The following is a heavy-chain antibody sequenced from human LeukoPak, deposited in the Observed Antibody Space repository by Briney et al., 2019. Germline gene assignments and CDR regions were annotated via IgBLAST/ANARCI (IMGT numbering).Heavy chain of an antibody. CDR3: ATPVLKGGSV. Sequence: GGSLTLYCAASGFTINNNYMSWVRQAPGRGLEWVSVIYSGGSTYYADSVKGRFTISRDNAKNSLYLQMNSLRAEDTAVYYCATPVLKGGSVWGQGTLVTVSS. V-gene: IGHV3-53*01. CDR1: GFTINNNY. CDR2: IYSGGST. J-gene: IGHJ4*02. D-gene: IGHD2/OR15-2a*01.